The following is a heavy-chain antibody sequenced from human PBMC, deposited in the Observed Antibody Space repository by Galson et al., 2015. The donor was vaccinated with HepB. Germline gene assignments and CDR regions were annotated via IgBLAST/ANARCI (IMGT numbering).Heavy chain of an antibody. Sequence: SVKVSCKASGYTFTSYYMHWVRQAPGQGLEWMGIINPSGGSTSYAQKFQGRVTMTRDTSTSTVYMELSSLRSEDTAVYYCARAKEVEMATIFDFDYWGQGTLVTVSS. D-gene: IGHD5-24*01. CDR2: INPSGGST. CDR3: ARAKEVEMATIFDFDY. V-gene: IGHV1-46*01. J-gene: IGHJ4*02. CDR1: GYTFTSYY.